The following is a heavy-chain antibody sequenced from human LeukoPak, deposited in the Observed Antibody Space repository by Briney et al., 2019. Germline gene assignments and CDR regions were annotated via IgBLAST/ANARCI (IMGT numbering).Heavy chain of an antibody. CDR2: IYYSGST. V-gene: IGHV4-59*12. D-gene: IGHD3-10*01. Sequence: SETLSLTCTVSGDSIRSYYWSWIRQPPGKGLEWIGYIYYSGSTNYNPSLKSRVTISVDTSKNQFSLKLSSVTAADTAVYYCARDRIWFGESSNTNYFDYWGQGTLVTVSS. CDR1: GDSIRSYY. CDR3: ARDRIWFGESSNTNYFDY. J-gene: IGHJ4*02.